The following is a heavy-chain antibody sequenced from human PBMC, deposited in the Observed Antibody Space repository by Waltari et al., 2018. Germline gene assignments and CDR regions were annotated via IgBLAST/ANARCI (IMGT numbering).Heavy chain of an antibody. CDR2: INPRGGST. J-gene: IGHJ4*02. D-gene: IGHD6-19*01. CDR1: GYTFTSYY. CDR3: ARWYSSGWCGY. Sequence: QVQLVQSGAEVKKPGASVKVSCKASGYTFTSYYMHWVRQAPGQGLEWMGIINPRGGSTSDAQKFQGRFTISRDNAKNSLYLQMNSLRAEDTAVYYCARWYSSGWCGYWGQGTLVTVSS. V-gene: IGHV1-46*01.